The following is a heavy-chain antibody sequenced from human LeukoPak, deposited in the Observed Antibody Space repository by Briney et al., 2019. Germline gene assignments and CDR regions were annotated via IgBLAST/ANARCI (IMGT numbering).Heavy chain of an antibody. CDR3: ASGGLCGGSCYSDYYYYMDV. CDR2: ISAYNGNT. CDR1: GYTFTSYG. J-gene: IGHJ6*03. D-gene: IGHD2-15*01. Sequence: GASVKVSCKASGYTFTSYGISWVRQAPGQGLEWMGWISAYNGNTNYAQKLQGRVTITADKSTSTAYMELSSLRSEDTAVYYCASGGLCGGSCYSDYYYYMDVWGKGTTVTVSS. V-gene: IGHV1-18*01.